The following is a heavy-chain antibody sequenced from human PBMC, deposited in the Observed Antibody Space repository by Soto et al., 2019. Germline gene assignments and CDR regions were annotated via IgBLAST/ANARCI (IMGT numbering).Heavy chain of an antibody. Sequence: ASVKVSCKASGYTLTEFSMHWVRQAPGGGLEWLGGFDPRKGETIYAQKCQGRVAMTEDTSTDTAYMELSRLRSDDTAVYYCATASDATGYALRDFDMWGQGTMVAVSS. CDR2: FDPRKGET. V-gene: IGHV1-24*01. CDR1: GYTLTEFS. CDR3: ATASDATGYALRDFDM. J-gene: IGHJ3*02. D-gene: IGHD2-2*01.